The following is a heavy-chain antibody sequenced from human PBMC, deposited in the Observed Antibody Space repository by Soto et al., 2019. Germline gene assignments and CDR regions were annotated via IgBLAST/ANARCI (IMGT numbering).Heavy chain of an antibody. J-gene: IGHJ4*02. V-gene: IGHV1-18*01. CDR2: ISAYNGNT. Sequence: GASVKVSCKASGYTFTSDGIRWGRQAPGHGLEWMGWISAYNGNTNYAQKLQGRVTMTTDTSTSTAYMELRSLRSDDTAVYYSARDWLMDTAMVWYHAYWGQGTLVTVSS. D-gene: IGHD5-18*01. CDR1: GYTFTSDG. CDR3: ARDWLMDTAMVWYHAY.